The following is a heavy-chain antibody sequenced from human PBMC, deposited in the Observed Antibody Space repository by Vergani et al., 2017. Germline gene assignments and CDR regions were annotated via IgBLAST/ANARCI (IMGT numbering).Heavy chain of an antibody. V-gene: IGHV3-33*01. D-gene: IGHD4-17*01. CDR1: GFTFSSYG. CDR2: IWYDGSNK. J-gene: IGHJ3*02. CDR3: ARETWDDYGDHWQQNDAFDI. Sequence: QVQLVESGGGVVQPGRSLRLSCAASGFTFSSYGMHWVRQAPVKGLEWVAVIWYDGSNKYYADSVKGRFTISRDNSKNTLYLQMNSLRAEDTAVYYCARETWDDYGDHWQQNDAFDIWGQGTMVTVSS.